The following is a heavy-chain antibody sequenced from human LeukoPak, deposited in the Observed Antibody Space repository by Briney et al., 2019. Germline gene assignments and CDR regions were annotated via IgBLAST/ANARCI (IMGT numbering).Heavy chain of an antibody. CDR2: IYYSGST. CDR3: ARGTYSSGWTGGYYFDY. CDR1: GNSFGDYY. J-gene: IGHJ4*02. Sequence: SETLSLTCTVSGNSFGDYYWSWIRQPPGKGLEWIGYIYYSGSTNYNPSLKSRVTISVDTSKNQFSLKLSSVTAADTAVYYCARGTYSSGWTGGYYFDYWGQGTLVTVSS. V-gene: IGHV4-59*01. D-gene: IGHD6-19*01.